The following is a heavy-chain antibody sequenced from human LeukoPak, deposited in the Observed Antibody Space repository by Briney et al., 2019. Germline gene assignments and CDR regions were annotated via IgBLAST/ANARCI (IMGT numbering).Heavy chain of an antibody. CDR1: GGSINNYY. Sequence: KSSETLSLTCTVSGGSINNYYWSWIRQPPGKGLEWIGYIYYSGRTNYNPSLKSRVTISVDTSKNQFSLRLSSVTAADAAVYCCARHLAIAVAGTERVFDYWGQGTLVTVSS. V-gene: IGHV4-59*08. CDR2: IYYSGRT. J-gene: IGHJ4*02. CDR3: ARHLAIAVAGTERVFDY. D-gene: IGHD6-19*01.